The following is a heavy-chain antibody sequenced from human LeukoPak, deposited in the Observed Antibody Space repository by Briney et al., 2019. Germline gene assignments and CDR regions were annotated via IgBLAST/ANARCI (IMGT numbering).Heavy chain of an antibody. J-gene: IGHJ6*02. Sequence: SETLSLTCTVSGGSISSGSYYWSWIRQPAGKGLEWIGRIYTSGSTNYNPSLKSRVTISVDTSKNQFSLKLSSVTAADTAVYYCARDPVGAKFYYYHGMDVWGQGTTVTVSS. CDR3: ARDPVGAKFYYYHGMDV. D-gene: IGHD1-26*01. CDR1: GGSISSGSYY. V-gene: IGHV4-61*02. CDR2: IYTSGST.